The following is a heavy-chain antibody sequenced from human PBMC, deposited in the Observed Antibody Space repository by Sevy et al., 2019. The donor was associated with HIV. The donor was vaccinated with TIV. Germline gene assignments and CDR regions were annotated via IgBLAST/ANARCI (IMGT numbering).Heavy chain of an antibody. D-gene: IGHD2-15*01. CDR1: GFSISGYT. V-gene: IGHV3-21*01. CDR2: ISSGSSFI. CDR3: ARVGVGDCSGTNGSPNDY. Sequence: GGSLRLSCAASGFSISGYTMNWVRQAPGKGLEWVSSISSGSSFIYYADSLKGRFTISRDNARNLLYLQMNSLRVEDTAVYYCARVGVGDCSGTNGSPNDYWGQGTLVTVSS. J-gene: IGHJ4*02.